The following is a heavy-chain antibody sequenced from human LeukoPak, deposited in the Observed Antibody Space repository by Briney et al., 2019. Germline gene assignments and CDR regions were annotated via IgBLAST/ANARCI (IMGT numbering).Heavy chain of an antibody. CDR2: IYYGGSIE. J-gene: IGHJ5*02. CDR1: GFTFSSYG. Sequence: PGGSLRLSCAASGFTFSSYGMHWVRQAPGKGLEWVAVIYYGGSIEYYADSVRGRFTISRDNSKKTLYLQMNSLRAEDTAVYYCAKDWQLLPVNWFDPWGQGTLVTVSS. CDR3: AKDWQLLPVNWFDP. D-gene: IGHD1-26*01. V-gene: IGHV3-30*18.